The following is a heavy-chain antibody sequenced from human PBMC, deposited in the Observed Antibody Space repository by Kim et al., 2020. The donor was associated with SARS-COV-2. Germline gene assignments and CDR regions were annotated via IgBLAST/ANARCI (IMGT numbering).Heavy chain of an antibody. CDR1: GFTFSDYA. CDR3: AKDVGPWLGAIGY. V-gene: IGHV3-9*01. Sequence: GGSLRLSCATSGFTFSDYAMHWVRQDPEKGLEWVSGISRDGGHIEYADYVKGRFTISRDNAKNSLYLQMNSLRLEDTALYYCAKDVGPWLGAIGYWGQGALVTVSS. CDR2: ISRDGGHI. J-gene: IGHJ4*02. D-gene: IGHD1-26*01.